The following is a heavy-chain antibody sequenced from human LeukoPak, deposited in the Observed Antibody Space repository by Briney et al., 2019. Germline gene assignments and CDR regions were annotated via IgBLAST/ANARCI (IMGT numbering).Heavy chain of an antibody. Sequence: SETLSLTCTVSGGAISIYHWSWIRQPAGKGLEWIGRIKTSGSTNYNPSLKSRVTMSLDTSKNQFSLKLSSVTAADTAIYYCARDEPDSSSWYGDAFDIWGQGKMVTVSS. CDR2: IKTSGST. CDR3: ARDEPDSSSWYGDAFDI. J-gene: IGHJ3*02. D-gene: IGHD6-13*01. CDR1: GGAISIYH. V-gene: IGHV4-4*07.